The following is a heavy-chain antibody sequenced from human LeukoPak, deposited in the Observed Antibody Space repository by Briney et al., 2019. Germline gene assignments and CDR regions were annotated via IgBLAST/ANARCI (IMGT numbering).Heavy chain of an antibody. V-gene: IGHV4-59*01. CDR2: VYYSGST. D-gene: IGHD6-19*01. J-gene: IGHJ4*02. CDR1: GGSISNYY. Sequence: SETLSLTCTVSGGSISNYYWNWIRQPPGKGLEWIGYVYYSGSTNYNPSLKSRATMSVDTSKNQFSLKLTSLTAADTAVYYCARGGTRRITAVAGVTFDYWGQGTLVTVSS. CDR3: ARGGTRRITAVAGVTFDY.